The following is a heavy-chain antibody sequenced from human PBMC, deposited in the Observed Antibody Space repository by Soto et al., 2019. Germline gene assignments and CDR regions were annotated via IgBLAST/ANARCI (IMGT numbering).Heavy chain of an antibody. CDR3: ARLPPTAGNSAFDH. CDR1: GGSFSNYA. Sequence: QVQLVQSGAEVKKPGSSVKVSCKASGGSFSNYAISWVRQAPGQGLEWMGGILPIFETPNYAQKFQGRLTITADECTSTAYMELSTLEPEDTAVYFCARLPPTAGNSAFDHWGQGTLVTVSS. CDR2: ILPIFETP. V-gene: IGHV1-69*12. D-gene: IGHD4-4*01. J-gene: IGHJ4*02.